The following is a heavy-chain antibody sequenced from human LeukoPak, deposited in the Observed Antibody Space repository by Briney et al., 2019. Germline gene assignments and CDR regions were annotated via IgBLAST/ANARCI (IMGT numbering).Heavy chain of an antibody. CDR2: IYYSGST. J-gene: IGHJ5*02. CDR3: ARVVILGFDP. CDR1: GGSISSSSYY. D-gene: IGHD2-2*01. Sequence: KPSETLSLTCTVSGGSISSSSYYWGWIRQPPGKGLEWIGSIYYSGSTYYNPSLKSRVTISVDTSKNQFSLKLSSVTAADTAVYYCARVVILGFDPWGQGTLVTVSS. V-gene: IGHV4-39*01.